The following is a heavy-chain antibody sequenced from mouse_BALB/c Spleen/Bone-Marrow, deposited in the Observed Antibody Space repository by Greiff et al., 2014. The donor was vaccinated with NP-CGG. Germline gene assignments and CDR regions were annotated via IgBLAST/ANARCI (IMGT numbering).Heavy chain of an antibody. D-gene: IGHD2-4*01. CDR2: INPSTGYT. V-gene: IGHV1-7*01. CDR1: GYTFTSYW. CDR3: ERAATMIFAY. J-gene: IGHJ3*01. Sequence: QVQLQQSGAELAKPGASVKMSCKASGYTFTSYWMHWVKQRPGQGLEWIGYINPSTGYTEYNQKFKDKATLTADKSSSTAYMQLSTLTSENSAVYYLERAATMIFAYWGQGTLVTVSA.